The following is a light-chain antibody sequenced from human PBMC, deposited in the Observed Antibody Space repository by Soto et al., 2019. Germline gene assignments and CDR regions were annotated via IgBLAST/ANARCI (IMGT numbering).Light chain of an antibody. Sequence: DIRMTPSPSSLSASAGDRVTIPCRASQGINNALAWFQQEPGKAPESLIYAASSLPSGVSSTFSGSGSGTDVSLTISSLQPEDFATYYCQQYYVDPLTFGGGTRVEIK. CDR1: QGINNA. V-gene: IGKV1-16*01. CDR3: QQYYVDPLT. J-gene: IGKJ4*01. CDR2: AAS.